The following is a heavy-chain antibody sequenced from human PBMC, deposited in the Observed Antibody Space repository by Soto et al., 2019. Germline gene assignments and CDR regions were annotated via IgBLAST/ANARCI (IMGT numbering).Heavy chain of an antibody. CDR3: ARAEYTFDAFDI. CDR1: GYTFTDYY. Sequence: SVKVSCKASGYTFTDYYMHWVRQAPGQGHEWVGWINPNSGDTNYAQSFQGRVTMTRDTSISTAYMERSRLKSDDTAVYYCARAEYTFDAFDIWGQGTMVTVSS. CDR2: INPNSGDT. J-gene: IGHJ3*02. V-gene: IGHV1-2*02. D-gene: IGHD5-18*01.